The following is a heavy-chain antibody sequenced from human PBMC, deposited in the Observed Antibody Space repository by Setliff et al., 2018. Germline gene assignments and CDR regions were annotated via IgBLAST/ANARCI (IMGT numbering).Heavy chain of an antibody. D-gene: IGHD3-3*01. Sequence: SETLSLTCAVYGGSFSGYYWSWIRQPPGKGLEWIGEINHSGSTNYNPSLKSRVTISVDTSKNQFSLKLSSMTAADTAVYYCARVPNFWSGYLDYWGQGTLVTVSS. CDR1: GGSFSGYY. J-gene: IGHJ4*02. V-gene: IGHV4-34*01. CDR2: INHSGST. CDR3: ARVPNFWSGYLDY.